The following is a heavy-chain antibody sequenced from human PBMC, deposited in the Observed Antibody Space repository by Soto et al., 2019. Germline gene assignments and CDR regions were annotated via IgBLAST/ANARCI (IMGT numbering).Heavy chain of an antibody. J-gene: IGHJ3*02. CDR1: GFTFSSYS. Sequence: TGGSLRLSCAASGFTFSSYSMNWVRQAPGKGLEWVSSISSSSSYIYYADSVKGRFTISRDNAKNSLYLQMNSLRAEDTAVYYCARDRAPYGSGSYYMGHDAFDIWGQGTMVTVSS. V-gene: IGHV3-21*01. CDR3: ARDRAPYGSGSYYMGHDAFDI. CDR2: ISSSSSYI. D-gene: IGHD3-10*01.